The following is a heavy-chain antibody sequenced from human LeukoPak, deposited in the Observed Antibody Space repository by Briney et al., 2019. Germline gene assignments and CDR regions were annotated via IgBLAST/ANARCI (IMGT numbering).Heavy chain of an antibody. CDR1: GGSISSSNW. J-gene: IGHJ5*02. D-gene: IGHD3-3*01. CDR3: ARAILRHNWFDP. Sequence: SGALSVTCAVSGGSISSSNWWSWVRQPPGKGLEGSGEIYHSGSTNYNPSLKSRVTISVDKSKNQFSLKLSSVTAADTAVYYCARAILRHNWFDPWGQGTLVTVSS. V-gene: IGHV4-4*02. CDR2: IYHSGST.